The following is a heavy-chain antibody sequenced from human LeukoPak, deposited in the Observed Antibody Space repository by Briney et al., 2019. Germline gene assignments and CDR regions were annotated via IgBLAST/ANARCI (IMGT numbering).Heavy chain of an antibody. D-gene: IGHD3-3*01. Sequence: PGRSLRLSCAASGFTFSSCGMHWVRQAPGKGLEWVAVISYDGSNKYYADSVQGRFTISRDNSKNTLYLQMNSLRAEDTAVYYCAGRPITIFGEVIRSRRHYFDPWGQGSLVTVSS. CDR3: AGRPITIFGEVIRSRRHYFDP. CDR2: ISYDGSNK. V-gene: IGHV3-30*03. CDR1: GFTFSSCG. J-gene: IGHJ5*02.